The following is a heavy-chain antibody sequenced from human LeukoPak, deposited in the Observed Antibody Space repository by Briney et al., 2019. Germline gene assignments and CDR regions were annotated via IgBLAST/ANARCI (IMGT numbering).Heavy chain of an antibody. CDR2: IYYSGST. J-gene: IGHJ3*02. D-gene: IGHD3-3*01. CDR3: ARAGYYDFWSGYSPPDAFDI. CDR1: GGSISSHY. V-gene: IGHV4-59*11. Sequence: SETLSLTCTVSGGSISSHYWSWIRQPPGKGLEWIGYIYYSGSTNYNPSLKSRVTISVDTSKNQFSLKLSSVTAADTAVYYCARAGYYDFWSGYSPPDAFDIWGQGTMVTVSS.